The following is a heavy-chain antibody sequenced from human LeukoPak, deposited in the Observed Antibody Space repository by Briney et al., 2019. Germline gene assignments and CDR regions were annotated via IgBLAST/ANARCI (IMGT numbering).Heavy chain of an antibody. Sequence: ASVKVSCKASGYTFTSYDINWVRQATGQGLEWMGWTNPNSGNTGYAQKFQGRVTMTRNTSISTAYMELSSLRSEDTAVYYCARAGYSFPDGGADYWGQGTLVTVSS. V-gene: IGHV1-8*01. CDR3: ARAGYSFPDGGADY. D-gene: IGHD2-15*01. CDR2: TNPNSGNT. CDR1: GYTFTSYD. J-gene: IGHJ4*02.